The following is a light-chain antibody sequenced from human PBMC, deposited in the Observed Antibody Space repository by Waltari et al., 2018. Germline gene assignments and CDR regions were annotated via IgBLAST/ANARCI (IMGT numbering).Light chain of an antibody. J-gene: IGLJ2*01. CDR3: CSYAGSYTFI. V-gene: IGLV2-11*01. CDR1: SSDVVAYNY. CDR2: DVT. Sequence: QSALTQPRSVSGSPGQSVTIPCTGTSSDVVAYNYVSWYQQHPGKAPKLMLSDVTERPSGVPDRFSGSKSDNTASLTISGLQAEDEADYYCCSYAGSYTFIFGGGTKLTVL.